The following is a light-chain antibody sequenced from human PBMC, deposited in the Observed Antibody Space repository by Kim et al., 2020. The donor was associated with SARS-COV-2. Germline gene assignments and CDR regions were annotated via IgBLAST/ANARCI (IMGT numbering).Light chain of an antibody. CDR1: QSISSN. Sequence: EIVMTQSPVTLSVSPGERATLSCRASQSISSNLAWYQQKPGQAPRLLIYGASTRATGIPARFSGSGSGTEFTLTISRLLSEDFAVYYCQQYNNWPLTFGQGTRLEIK. CDR2: GAS. V-gene: IGKV3-15*01. CDR3: QQYNNWPLT. J-gene: IGKJ5*01.